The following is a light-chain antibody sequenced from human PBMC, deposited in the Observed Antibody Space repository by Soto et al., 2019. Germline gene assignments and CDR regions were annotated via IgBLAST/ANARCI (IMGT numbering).Light chain of an antibody. CDR3: QQYGTPPWT. J-gene: IGKJ1*01. Sequence: EIVLTQSPDTLSLSPGERATLSCRASQSISNSHYFGWYQQKPGQAPRLLIHGGSTRATGIPDRFSGSGSGTDFTLTISRLAPEDSAVYYCQQYGTPPWTFGQGTKVEIK. V-gene: IGKV3-20*01. CDR2: GGS. CDR1: QSISNSHY.